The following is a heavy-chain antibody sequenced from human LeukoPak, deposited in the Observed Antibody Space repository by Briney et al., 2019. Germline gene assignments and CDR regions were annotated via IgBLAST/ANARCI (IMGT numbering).Heavy chain of an antibody. CDR3: ARANYYDSSGYSRGAFDL. V-gene: IGHV4-38-2*02. CDR1: GYSIRNGYN. Sequence: PSETLSLTCTVSGYSIRNGYNWGWIRLSPGKGLEWLGSIYQSGSTYDNPSLKSRVTLSIDTSKNQFSLKLSSVTAADTAVYYCARANYYDSSGYSRGAFDLWGQGTVVTVSS. D-gene: IGHD3-22*01. CDR2: IYQSGST. J-gene: IGHJ3*01.